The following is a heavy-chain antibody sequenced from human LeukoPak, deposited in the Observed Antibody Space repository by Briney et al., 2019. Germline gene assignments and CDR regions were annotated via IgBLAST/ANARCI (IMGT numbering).Heavy chain of an antibody. V-gene: IGHV3-33*08. D-gene: IGHD3-22*01. Sequence: PGGTLRLSCVASGFTFSSYNMHWVRQAPGKGLEWVAVIWYDGSNRYYADSVKGRFTISRDNSKNTLYLQMNSLRAEDTAVYYCARDTYYYDSSGYRTLGYWGQGTLVTVSS. CDR2: IWYDGSNR. CDR1: GFTFSSYN. CDR3: ARDTYYYDSSGYRTLGY. J-gene: IGHJ4*02.